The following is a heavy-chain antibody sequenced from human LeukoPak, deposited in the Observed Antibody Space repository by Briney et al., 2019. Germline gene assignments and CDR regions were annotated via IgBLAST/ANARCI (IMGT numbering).Heavy chain of an antibody. J-gene: IGHJ4*02. V-gene: IGHV1-2*06. D-gene: IGHD2-15*01. CDR3: ARIPSICSGGSCPVDY. Sequence: ASVKVSCKASGYTFTGYYMHWVRQAPGQGLEWMGRINPNSGGTNYAQKFQGRVTMTRDTSISTAYMELSRLRSDDTAVYYCARIPSICSGGSCPVDYWSQGTLVTVSS. CDR1: GYTFTGYY. CDR2: INPNSGGT.